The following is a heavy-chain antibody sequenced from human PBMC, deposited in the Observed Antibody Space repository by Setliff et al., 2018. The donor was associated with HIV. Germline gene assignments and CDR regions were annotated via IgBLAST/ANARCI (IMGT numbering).Heavy chain of an antibody. CDR1: GFMFSNYA. D-gene: IGHD2-15*01. J-gene: IGHJ6*03. V-gene: IGHV3-23*01. CDR2: IRGNGVDR. Sequence: PGGSLRLSCAVSGFMFSNYAMNWVRQGPGRELEWVSAIRGNGVDRFYTDSVRGRFTISRDNSKNTLYLQMNSLRAEDTAVYYCARAGVVEGYYYYYYMDVWGKGTTVTVS. CDR3: ARAGVVEGYYYYYYMDV.